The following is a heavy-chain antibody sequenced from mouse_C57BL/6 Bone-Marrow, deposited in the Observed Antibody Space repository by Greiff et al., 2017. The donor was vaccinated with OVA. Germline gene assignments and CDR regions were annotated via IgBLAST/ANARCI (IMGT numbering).Heavy chain of an antibody. Sequence: LQQSGAELVRPGASVKMSCKASGYTFTSYNMHWVKQTPRQGLEWIGAIYPGNGDTSYNQKFKGKATLTVDKSSSTAYMQLSSLTSEDSAVYFCARAEVTTVVVPFDYWGQGTTLTVSS. CDR2: IYPGNGDT. CDR1: GYTFTSYN. V-gene: IGHV1-12*01. CDR3: ARAEVTTVVVPFDY. J-gene: IGHJ2*01. D-gene: IGHD1-1*01.